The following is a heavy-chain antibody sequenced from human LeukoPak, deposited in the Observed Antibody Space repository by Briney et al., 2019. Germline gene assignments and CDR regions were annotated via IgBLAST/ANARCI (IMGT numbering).Heavy chain of an antibody. Sequence: PGGSLRLSCAASGFTFSSYWMTWVRQAPGKGLEWVGNIKGDGSEKYYVDSVKGRFTISRDNAKNSLYLQMNSLRAEDTAVYYCARDLHSREGAGGIDYWGQGTLVTVSS. CDR2: IKGDGSEK. D-gene: IGHD3-16*01. CDR1: GFTFSSYW. CDR3: ARDLHSREGAGGIDY. J-gene: IGHJ4*02. V-gene: IGHV3-7*01.